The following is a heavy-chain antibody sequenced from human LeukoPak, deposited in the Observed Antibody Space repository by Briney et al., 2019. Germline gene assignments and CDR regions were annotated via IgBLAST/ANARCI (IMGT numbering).Heavy chain of an antibody. V-gene: IGHV4-4*07. D-gene: IGHD5-24*01. CDR2: IYTSGST. Sequence: SETLSLTCTGSGGSIGSYYWSWIRQPAGKGLEWIGRIYTSGSTYYNPSLKSRVTISVDTSKNKFFLKLISVTAADTAVYYCARVGRDTDGYNYNDAFDIWGQGTMVTVSA. CDR3: ARVGRDTDGYNYNDAFDI. CDR1: GGSIGSYY. J-gene: IGHJ3*02.